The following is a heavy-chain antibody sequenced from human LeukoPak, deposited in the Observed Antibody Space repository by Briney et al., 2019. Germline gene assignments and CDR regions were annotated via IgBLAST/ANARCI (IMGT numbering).Heavy chain of an antibody. D-gene: IGHD6-13*01. CDR2: IYYSGNT. CDR3: ARAAAGYLDP. J-gene: IGHJ5*02. CDR1: GGSISSYY. Sequence: SETLSLTCTVSGGSISSYYWSWIRQPPGKGLEWIGYIYYSGNTNYNPSLKSRVTISVDTSKNQFSLKLSSVTAADTAVYYCARAAAGYLDPWGQGTLVTVSS. V-gene: IGHV4-59*01.